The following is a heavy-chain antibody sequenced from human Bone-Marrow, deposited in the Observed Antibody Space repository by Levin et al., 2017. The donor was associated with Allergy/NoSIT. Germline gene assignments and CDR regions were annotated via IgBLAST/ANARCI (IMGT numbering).Heavy chain of an antibody. D-gene: IGHD1-26*01. CDR1: GYSFTSYW. V-gene: IGHV5-51*01. CDR2: IDPADSNT. CDR3: ARATVYSGCCWFDL. Sequence: GGSLRLSCKGSGYSFTSYWIGWVRQMPGKGLEWMGIIDPADSNTRYSPSFQGQVTISADKSINTAYLQWSSLEASDSAMYYCARATVYSGCCWFDLWGQGTLVTVSS. J-gene: IGHJ5*02.